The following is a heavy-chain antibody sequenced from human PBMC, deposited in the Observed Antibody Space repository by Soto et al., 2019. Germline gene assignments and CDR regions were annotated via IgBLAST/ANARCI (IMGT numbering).Heavy chain of an antibody. Sequence: QVQLVESGGGVVQPGRSLRLSCAASGFTFSSYGMHWVRQAPGKGLEWVAVISFDGSNKYYTDSVKGRFTISRDNSKNTLYLQMNSLRAEDTAVCYCAKGRDGKLILTGHGALAYWGQGTLVTVSS. CDR1: GFTFSSYG. J-gene: IGHJ4*02. V-gene: IGHV3-30*18. D-gene: IGHD3-9*01. CDR3: AKGRDGKLILTGHGALAY. CDR2: ISFDGSNK.